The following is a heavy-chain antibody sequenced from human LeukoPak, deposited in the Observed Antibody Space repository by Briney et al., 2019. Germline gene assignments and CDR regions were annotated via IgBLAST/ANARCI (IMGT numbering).Heavy chain of an antibody. CDR3: ARATVVPAATPAAFDI. J-gene: IGHJ3*02. CDR1: GGSFSDYS. V-gene: IGHV4-34*01. Sequence: PSETLSLTCAVYGGSFSDYSWSWIRQPPGKGLEWIGEINHSGGTNHNPSLMSRVIMSVDTSKNQFSLKLSSVTAADTAVYYCARATVVPAATPAAFDIWGQGTMVTVSS. CDR2: INHSGGT. D-gene: IGHD2-2*01.